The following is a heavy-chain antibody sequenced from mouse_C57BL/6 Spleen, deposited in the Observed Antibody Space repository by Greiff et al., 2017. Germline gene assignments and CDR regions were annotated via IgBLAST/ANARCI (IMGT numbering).Heavy chain of an antibody. J-gene: IGHJ2*01. D-gene: IGHD2-1*01. V-gene: IGHV1-55*01. CDR2: IYPGSGST. Sequence: QVQLKQPGAELVKPGASVKMSCKASGYTFTSYWITWVKQRPGQGLEWIGDIYPGSGSTNYNEKFKSKATLTVDTSSSTAYMQLSSLTSEDSAVYYCARGIYYGNSFDYWGQGTTLTVSS. CDR3: ARGIYYGNSFDY. CDR1: GYTFTSYW.